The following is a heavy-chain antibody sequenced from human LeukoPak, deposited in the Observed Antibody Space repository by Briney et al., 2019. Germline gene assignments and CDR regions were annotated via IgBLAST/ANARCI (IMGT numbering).Heavy chain of an antibody. D-gene: IGHD1-14*01. CDR3: ARTLRTTSGGIRFDP. V-gene: IGHV6-1*01. J-gene: IGHJ5*02. CDR2: TYYRSKWYN. CDR1: GDSVSANSAA. Sequence: SQTLSLTCAISGDSVSANSAAWNWIRQSPSRGLEWLGRTYYRSKWYNDYAVSVKSRITINPDTSKNHFSLHLNSVTPEDTAVYYCARTLRTTSGGIRFDPWGQGTLVTVSS.